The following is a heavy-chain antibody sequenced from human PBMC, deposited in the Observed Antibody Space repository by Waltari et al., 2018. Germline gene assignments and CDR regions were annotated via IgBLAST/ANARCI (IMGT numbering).Heavy chain of an antibody. J-gene: IGHJ4*01. CDR3: ARYGEVPPNYFFDY. CDR1: GESFLGYF. D-gene: IGHD2-21*01. Sequence: QVQLHQWGAGQLKPSETLSLTCAVSGESFLGYFWSWIRQSPGTGRGWLGALHHSGSTNYNPAVARRVSLSVDTTKKQFSLRLTSVTAADAAVYYCARYGEVPPNYFFDYWGRGTLVTVSS. V-gene: IGHV4-34*01. CDR2: LHHSGST.